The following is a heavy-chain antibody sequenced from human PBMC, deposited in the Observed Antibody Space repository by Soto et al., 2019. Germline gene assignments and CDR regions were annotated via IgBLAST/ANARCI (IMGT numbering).Heavy chain of an antibody. J-gene: IGHJ6*02. CDR1: GGSISSGGYY. V-gene: IGHV4-31*03. Sequence: QVQLQESGPGLVKPSQTLSLTCTVSGGSISSGGYYWSWIRQHPGKGLEWIGYIYYSGSTYYNPPLQRRVXXXVXXSKNQCSLKLSSVTAADTAVYYGARGGRRSPGMDVWGQGTTVTVSS. CDR2: IYYSGST. CDR3: ARGGRRSPGMDV.